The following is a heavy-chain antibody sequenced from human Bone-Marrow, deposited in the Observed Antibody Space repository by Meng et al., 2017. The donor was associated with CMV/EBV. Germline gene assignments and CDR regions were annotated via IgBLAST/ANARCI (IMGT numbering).Heavy chain of an antibody. CDR3: AKGRFTMVRGVLDY. CDR2: ISYDGGNGTNK. V-gene: IGHV3-30*18. Sequence: GESLKISCAASGFTFSSYWMHWVRRAPGKGLEWVAVISYDGGNGTNKYYADSVKGRFTISRDNSKNTLYLQMNSLRAEDTAVYYCAKGRFTMVRGVLDYWGQGTLVTVSS. D-gene: IGHD3-10*01. J-gene: IGHJ4*02. CDR1: GFTFSSYW.